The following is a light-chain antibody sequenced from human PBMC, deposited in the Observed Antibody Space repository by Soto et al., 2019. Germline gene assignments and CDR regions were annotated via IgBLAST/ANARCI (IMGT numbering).Light chain of an antibody. J-gene: IGLJ2*01. CDR1: SSNIGNNY. CDR2: DND. CDR3: ATWDSSLSAGV. V-gene: IGLV1-51*01. Sequence: QSVLTQPPSVSAAPGQKVTISCSGSSSNIGNNYVSWYQQLPATAPKLLIYDNDKRPSGIPDRFSGSKSGTSATLGVTGLQTGDEADYYCATWDSSLSAGVFGGGTK.